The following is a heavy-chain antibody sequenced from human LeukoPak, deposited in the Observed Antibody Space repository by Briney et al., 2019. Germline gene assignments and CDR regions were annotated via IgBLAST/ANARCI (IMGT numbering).Heavy chain of an antibody. J-gene: IGHJ5*02. D-gene: IGHD3-22*01. V-gene: IGHV3-30*18. CDR2: ISNDGSYK. Sequence: GGSLRLSCVGSGFTFSSFGLYWVRQAPGKGLEWVAVISNDGSYKFYADSVKGRITISRDNSKNTLYLEMNSLRGEDTAVYYCAKDEYYYDSSGSFPWPWGQGTLVTVSS. CDR3: AKDEYYYDSSGSFPWP. CDR1: GFTFSSFG.